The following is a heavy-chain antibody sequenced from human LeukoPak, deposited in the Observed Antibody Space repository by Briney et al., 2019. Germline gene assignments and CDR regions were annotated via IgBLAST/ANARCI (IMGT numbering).Heavy chain of an antibody. CDR3: ARLDHNGWYVH. D-gene: IGHD2-8*01. CDR1: GDSIYSYY. Sequence: SETLSLTCTVSGDSIYSYYWGWIRQPAGKRLEWIGRIYTTGSTSYNLSLESLVTMSIDTSKNQFSLHLTSVNAAGTAVYYCARLDHNGWYVHWGQGALVTVSS. J-gene: IGHJ5*02. CDR2: IYTTGST. V-gene: IGHV4-4*07.